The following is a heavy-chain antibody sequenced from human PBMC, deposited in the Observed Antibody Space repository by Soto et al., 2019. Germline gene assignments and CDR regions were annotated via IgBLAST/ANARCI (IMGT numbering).Heavy chain of an antibody. CDR1: GYTFTRYG. Sequence: GASVKVSCKASGYTFTRYGISWVRQAPGQGLEWMGWISGYNGDTKYAQKFQGRVTMTVDTPTTTAYMELRSLTSDDRAVYYCAKNGQPPYYYYGMDVWGQGTTVTVSS. J-gene: IGHJ6*02. CDR3: AKNGQPPYYYYGMDV. V-gene: IGHV1-18*01. D-gene: IGHD2-8*01. CDR2: ISGYNGDT.